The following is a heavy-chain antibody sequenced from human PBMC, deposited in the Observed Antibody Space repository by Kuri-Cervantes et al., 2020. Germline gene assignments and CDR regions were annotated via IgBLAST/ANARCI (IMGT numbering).Heavy chain of an antibody. CDR2: MNPNSGNT. J-gene: IGHJ6*02. Sequence: ASVKVSCKASGYTFTRYDINWVRQATGQGLEWMGWMNPNSGNTGYAQKFQGRVTMTRNTSISTAYMELSSLRSEDTAVYYCARIHYYYYGMDVWGQGTTVTVSS. CDR1: GYTFTRYD. CDR3: ARIHYYYYGMDV. V-gene: IGHV1-8*01.